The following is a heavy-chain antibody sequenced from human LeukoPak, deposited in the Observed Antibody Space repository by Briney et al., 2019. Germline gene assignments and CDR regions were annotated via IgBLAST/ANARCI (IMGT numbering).Heavy chain of an antibody. Sequence: GGSLRLSCAASGFTFSGYAMSWVRQAPGKGLEWVSAISGSGGSTYYADSVKGRFTISRDNSKNTLYLQMNSLRAEDKAVYYCAKFPGGPAAIGYWGQGTLVTVSS. V-gene: IGHV3-23*01. CDR3: AKFPGGPAAIGY. D-gene: IGHD2-2*01. CDR2: ISGSGGST. J-gene: IGHJ4*02. CDR1: GFTFSGYA.